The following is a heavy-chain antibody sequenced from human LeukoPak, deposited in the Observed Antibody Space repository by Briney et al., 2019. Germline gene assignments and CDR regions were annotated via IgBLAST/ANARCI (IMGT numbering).Heavy chain of an antibody. CDR1: GGSIISYY. J-gene: IGHJ4*02. V-gene: IGHV4-59*01. D-gene: IGHD3-22*01. CDR2: IYYSGST. Sequence: ASETLSLTCTVSGGSIISYYWSWIRQPPGKGLEWIGCIYYSGSTNYNPSLKSRVTISVDTSKNQFSLKLSSVTAADTAVYYCARQVYYYGSSGYPIDYWGQGTLVTVSS. CDR3: ARQVYYYGSSGYPIDY.